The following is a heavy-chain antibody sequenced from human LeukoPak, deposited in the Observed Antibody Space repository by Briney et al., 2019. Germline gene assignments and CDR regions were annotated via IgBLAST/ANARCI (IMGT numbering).Heavy chain of an antibody. CDR2: IYYSGGT. D-gene: IGHD3-10*01. Sequence: SETPSLTCTVSGGSISSSSYYWGWIRQPPGKGLEWVWGIYYSGGTYYNPSLKGRVTISVDTSKNQFSLKLSSVTAADTAVYYCARHGAPLLWFGELSRPNYYFDYWGQGTLVTVSS. J-gene: IGHJ4*02. CDR1: GGSISSSSYY. V-gene: IGHV4-39*01. CDR3: ARHGAPLLWFGELSRPNYYFDY.